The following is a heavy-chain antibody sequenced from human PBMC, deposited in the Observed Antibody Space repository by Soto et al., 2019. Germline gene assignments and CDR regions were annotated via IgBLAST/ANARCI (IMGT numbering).Heavy chain of an antibody. J-gene: IGHJ4*02. CDR2: IFNSGSA. Sequence: PSETLSLTCSVSGDSINNDNYYWSWIRQPPGKGLEWVAHIFNSGSAYSNPSLQSRPTVSVDTSRTQFSLNLRSVTVADSAVYFSPTGYILPGDHRTWRDFYESWGQGILVTAAS. CDR3: PTGYILPGDHRTWRDFYES. V-gene: IGHV4-30-4*01. D-gene: IGHD3-9*01. CDR1: GDSINNDNYY.